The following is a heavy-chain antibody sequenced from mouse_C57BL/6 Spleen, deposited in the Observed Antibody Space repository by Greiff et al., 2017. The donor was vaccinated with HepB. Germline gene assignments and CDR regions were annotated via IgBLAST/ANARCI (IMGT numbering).Heavy chain of an antibody. CDR3: ARSTTVVATRRYFDY. Sequence: QVQLQQPGAELMKPGASVKLSCKATGYTFTGYWIEWVKQRPGHGLEWIGEILPGSGSTNYNEKFKGKATFTADTSSNTAYMQLSSLTTEDSAIYYCARSTTVVATRRYFDYWGQGTTLTVSS. CDR1: GYTFTGYW. J-gene: IGHJ2*01. D-gene: IGHD1-1*01. V-gene: IGHV1-9*01. CDR2: ILPGSGST.